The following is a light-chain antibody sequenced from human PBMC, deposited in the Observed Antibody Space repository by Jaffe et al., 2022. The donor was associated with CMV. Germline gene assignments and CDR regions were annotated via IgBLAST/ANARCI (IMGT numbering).Light chain of an antibody. Sequence: SYVLTQPPSVSVAPGKTARITCGGNDIGSKSVHWYQQKPGQAPVLVIYYDSDRPSGIPERFSGSNSGNTATLIISRVEAGDEADYYCHVWDSRSDHVVFGGGTKLTVL. CDR1: DIGSKS. CDR3: HVWDSRSDHVV. J-gene: IGLJ2*01. V-gene: IGLV3-21*04. CDR2: YDS.